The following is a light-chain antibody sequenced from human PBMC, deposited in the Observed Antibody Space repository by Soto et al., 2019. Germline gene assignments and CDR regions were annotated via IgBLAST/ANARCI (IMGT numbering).Light chain of an antibody. CDR1: SSNIGSNY. V-gene: IGLV1-47*02. J-gene: IGLJ3*02. CDR2: SNN. Sequence: QSVLTQPPSVSAPPGQKVTISCSGSSSNIGSNYVYWYQQLPGTAPKLLIYSNNQRPSGVPDRFSGSKSGTSASLAISGLRSEDEADYYCAAWDDSLSGRWVFGGGTKLTVL. CDR3: AAWDDSLSGRWV.